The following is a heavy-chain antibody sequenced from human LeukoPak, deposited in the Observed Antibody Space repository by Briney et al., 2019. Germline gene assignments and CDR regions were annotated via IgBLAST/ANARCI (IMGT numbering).Heavy chain of an antibody. J-gene: IGHJ3*01. V-gene: IGHV3-74*01. CDR1: GLTFDKTW. Sequence: GGSLRPSCAASGLTFDKTWMHWIRQAPGKGLVWVSRIKNDGITTTYADSVKGRFTISRDNAKNSLYLQMNSLRAEDTAVYYCAADGEYAFLVWGQGTMVTVSS. CDR2: IKNDGITT. CDR3: AADGEYAFLV. D-gene: IGHD2/OR15-2a*01.